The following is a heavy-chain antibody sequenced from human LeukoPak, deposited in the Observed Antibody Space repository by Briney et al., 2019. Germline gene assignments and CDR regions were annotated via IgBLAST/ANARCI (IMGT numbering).Heavy chain of an antibody. J-gene: IGHJ6*03. CDR3: ARDSNQWLVLDYYYYMDV. D-gene: IGHD6-19*01. CDR1: GFTVSSNY. V-gene: IGHV3-53*01. CDR2: IYSGGST. Sequence: PGGSLRLSCAASGFTVSSNYMSWVRQAPGKGLECVSVIYSGGSTYYADSVKGRFTISRDNSKNTLYLQMNSLRAEDTAVYYCARDSNQWLVLDYYYYMDVWGKGTTVTVSS.